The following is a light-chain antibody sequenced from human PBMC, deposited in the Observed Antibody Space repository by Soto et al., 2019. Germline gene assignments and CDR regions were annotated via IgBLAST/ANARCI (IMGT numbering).Light chain of an antibody. CDR2: GVS. J-gene: IGLJ1*01. V-gene: IGLV2-14*01. CDR3: SSHTISSALQV. Sequence: QSVLPQPASVSVSPGQSITISCTGTISDFVVYNYVSWYQQHPGKAPKLMIYGVSNRPSGVSNRFSGSKSGNTASLTISGLQADDEADYYCSSHTISSALQVFGTGTKVTV. CDR1: ISDFVVYNY.